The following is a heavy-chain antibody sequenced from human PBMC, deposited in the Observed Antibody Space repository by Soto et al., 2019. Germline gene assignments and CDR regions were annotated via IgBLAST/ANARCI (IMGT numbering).Heavy chain of an antibody. CDR2: ISATGGGT. D-gene: IGHD6-19*01. Sequence: EVQLLESGGGLVQPGGSLRLSCAASGFTFSSYGMSWVRQAPGEGLEWVSGISATGGGTYYADSVKGRFTISRDQAKNTLYLQMNSLRAEDTAVYSCAEVGGSIGWPFDFWGQGTLVTVSS. CDR1: GFTFSSYG. CDR3: AEVGGSIGWPFDF. J-gene: IGHJ4*02. V-gene: IGHV3-23*01.